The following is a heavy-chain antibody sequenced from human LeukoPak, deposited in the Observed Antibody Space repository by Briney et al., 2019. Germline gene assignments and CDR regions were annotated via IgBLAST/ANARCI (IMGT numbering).Heavy chain of an antibody. V-gene: IGHV3-23*01. Sequence: GGSLRLSCAASGFTFSSYAMSWVRQAPGKGLEWVSAISGSGGSTYYADSVKGRFTISRDNSKNTLYLQMNSLRAEDTAVYYCAKTYYYDSSGCSPPDDFDIWGQGTMVTVSS. J-gene: IGHJ3*02. CDR2: ISGSGGST. D-gene: IGHD3-22*01. CDR3: AKTYYYDSSGCSPPDDFDI. CDR1: GFTFSSYA.